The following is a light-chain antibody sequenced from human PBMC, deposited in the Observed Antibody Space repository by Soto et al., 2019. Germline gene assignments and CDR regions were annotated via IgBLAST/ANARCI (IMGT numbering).Light chain of an antibody. CDR2: GAS. CDR3: QQANSFPIS. CDR1: QSINSY. J-gene: IGKJ5*01. Sequence: DAQFTQSPSLPSASVGDRSTITCRAIQSINSYLAWYQQKPGKAPKLLIYGASSLQSGVPSRFSGSGSGTDFTLTISNLQPEDFATYYCQQANSFPISFGQGTRLEIK. V-gene: IGKV1-9*01.